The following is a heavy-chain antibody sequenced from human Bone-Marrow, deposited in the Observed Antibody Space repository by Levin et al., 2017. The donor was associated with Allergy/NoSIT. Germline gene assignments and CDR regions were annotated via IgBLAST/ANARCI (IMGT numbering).Heavy chain of an antibody. Sequence: PGGSLRLSCAASGFTFSGYRMSWVRQAPGKGLEWVANIKQDGTEKYYVDSVKGRFTISRDNANNLLYLQMNSLRAEDTAVYYCGRGMSGFYIGYYYYGMDVWGQGTTVIVSS. CDR2: IKQDGTEK. V-gene: IGHV3-7*01. J-gene: IGHJ6*02. CDR1: GFTFSGYR. D-gene: IGHD3-3*01. CDR3: GRGMSGFYIGYYYYGMDV.